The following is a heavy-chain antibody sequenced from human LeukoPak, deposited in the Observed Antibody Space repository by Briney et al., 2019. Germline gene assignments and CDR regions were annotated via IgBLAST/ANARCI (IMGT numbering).Heavy chain of an antibody. CDR1: GYSFISYD. J-gene: IGHJ4*02. Sequence: VASVKVSCKASGYSFISYDINWVRQAPGQGLEWMGWMNPNSGYAGFAQKFQGRVTSTRDTSTGTAYLELSSLRSEDTAVYFCARGEYYGSGSWGYWGQGTLVTVSS. CDR2: MNPNSGYA. D-gene: IGHD3-10*01. CDR3: ARGEYYGSGSWGY. V-gene: IGHV1-8*02.